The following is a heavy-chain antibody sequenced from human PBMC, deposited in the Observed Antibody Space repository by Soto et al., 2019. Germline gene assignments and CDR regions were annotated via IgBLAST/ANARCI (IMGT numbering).Heavy chain of an antibody. V-gene: IGHV3-30*18. Sequence: QVQLVESGGGVVQPGRSLRLSCAASGFTFSSYGMHWVRQAPGKGLEWVAVISYDGSNKYYADSVKGRFTISRDNSKNTLYLQMNSLRAEDTAVYYCAQDWGGFLEWLSPDYWGQGTLVTVSS. CDR3: AQDWGGFLEWLSPDY. D-gene: IGHD3-3*01. CDR1: GFTFSSYG. J-gene: IGHJ4*02. CDR2: ISYDGSNK.